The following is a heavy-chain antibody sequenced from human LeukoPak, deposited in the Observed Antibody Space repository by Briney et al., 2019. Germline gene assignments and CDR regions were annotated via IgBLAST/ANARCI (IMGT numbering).Heavy chain of an antibody. Sequence: GGSLRLSCAASGFPFSSYWMHWVRQAPGKGLVWVSRINIDGSNTNYADSVECRFTISRHNPKNTLYLQMDSLRAEDTAVYYCARSLGGAYDYWGQGTLVTVSS. CDR1: GFPFSSYW. CDR2: INIDGSNT. D-gene: IGHD1-26*01. J-gene: IGHJ4*02. CDR3: ARSLGGAYDY. V-gene: IGHV3-74*01.